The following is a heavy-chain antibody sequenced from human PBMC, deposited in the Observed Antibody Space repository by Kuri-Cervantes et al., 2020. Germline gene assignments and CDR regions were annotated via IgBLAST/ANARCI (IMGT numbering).Heavy chain of an antibody. CDR2: ISTSGITK. D-gene: IGHD1-26*01. V-gene: IGHV3-11*04. CDR3: ASTKWELLSTPPLDY. Sequence: GGSLRLSCAASGFTFSDYYMSWIRQAPGKGLEWVSNISTSGITKFYADSVKGRFTISRDNAQNSLYLQMNSLRAEDTAVYYCASTKWELLSTPPLDYWGQGTLVTVSS. J-gene: IGHJ4*02. CDR1: GFTFSDYY.